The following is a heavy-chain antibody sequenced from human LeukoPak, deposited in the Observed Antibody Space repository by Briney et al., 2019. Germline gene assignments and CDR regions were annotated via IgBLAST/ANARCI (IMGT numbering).Heavy chain of an antibody. Sequence: PGGSLRLPCAASGFTFSSYAMHWVRQAPGKGLEWVAVISYDGSNKYYADSVKGRFTISRDNSKNTLYLQMNSLRAEDTAVYYCARDQYYYYYGMDVWGQGATVTVSS. CDR3: ARDQYYYYYGMDV. CDR1: GFTFSSYA. CDR2: ISYDGSNK. J-gene: IGHJ6*02. V-gene: IGHV3-30-3*01.